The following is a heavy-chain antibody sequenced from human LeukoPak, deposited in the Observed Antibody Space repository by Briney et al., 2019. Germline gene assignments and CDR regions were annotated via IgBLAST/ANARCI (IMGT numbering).Heavy chain of an antibody. Sequence: SETLSLTCTVSGGSISSGDYYWSWIRQPPGKGLEWIGYIYYSGSTYYNPSLKSRVTISVDTSKNQFSLKLSSVTAADTAVYYCARASGYSYGEAFDYWGQGTLVTVSS. J-gene: IGHJ4*02. CDR2: IYYSGST. D-gene: IGHD5-18*01. CDR3: ARASGYSYGEAFDY. V-gene: IGHV4-30-4*01. CDR1: GGSISSGDYY.